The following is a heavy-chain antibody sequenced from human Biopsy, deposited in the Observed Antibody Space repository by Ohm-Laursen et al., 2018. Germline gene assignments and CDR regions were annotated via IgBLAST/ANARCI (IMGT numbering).Heavy chain of an antibody. J-gene: IGHJ4*02. D-gene: IGHD4-17*01. CDR3: ALAAAQTVTHFDS. Sequence: SLRLSCAASGFTFSSYAMTWFRQAPGKGLEWVSTISGNSDIIYDTDSVKGRFTISRDNSKNTLYLQMNSLRADDTAVYYCALAAAQTVTHFDSWGQGTLVIVSS. CDR1: GFTFSSYA. CDR2: ISGNSDII. V-gene: IGHV3-23*01.